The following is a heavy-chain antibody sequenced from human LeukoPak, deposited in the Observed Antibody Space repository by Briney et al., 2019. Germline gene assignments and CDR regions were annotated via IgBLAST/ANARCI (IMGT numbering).Heavy chain of an antibody. Sequence: ASVKVSCKASGYSFTDYFVHWVRQAPGQGLEWMGWIKPKSNVTNYAQKFQGRVTMTRDTSISTVYMEMRRLRSDDTAVYYCAREIIKIPRGYYYYYMDVWGKGTTVTISS. CDR2: IKPKSNVT. D-gene: IGHD3-9*01. CDR3: AREIIKIPRGYYYYYMDV. CDR1: GYSFTDYF. V-gene: IGHV1-2*02. J-gene: IGHJ6*03.